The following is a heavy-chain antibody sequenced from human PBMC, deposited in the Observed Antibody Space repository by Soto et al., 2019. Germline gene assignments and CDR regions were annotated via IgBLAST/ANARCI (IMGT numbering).Heavy chain of an antibody. Sequence: GGSIRGGNWWSWVRQPPGKGLEWIGEIYHSGTTNYNPSLKSRVTISVDKSKNQFSLKLTSVTAADTAVYYCARQRCYYVDYWGQGTLVTVSS. J-gene: IGHJ4*02. CDR2: IYHSGTT. CDR1: GGSIRGGNW. D-gene: IGHD2-21*01. V-gene: IGHV4-4*02. CDR3: ARQRCYYVDY.